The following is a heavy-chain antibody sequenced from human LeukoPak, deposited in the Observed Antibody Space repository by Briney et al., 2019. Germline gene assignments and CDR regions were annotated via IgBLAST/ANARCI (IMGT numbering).Heavy chain of an antibody. D-gene: IGHD6-19*01. CDR3: AKDLDVAGTINYYYYGMDA. Sequence: GGSLRLSCAAYGFTFDDYAMHWVRQAPGKGLEWVSLISGDGDNTYYADSVRGRFTISRDNSKKSLYLQMNSLRAEDTALYYCAKDLDVAGTINYYYYGMDAWGKGTTVTVSS. J-gene: IGHJ6*04. CDR1: GFTFDDYA. CDR2: ISGDGDNT. V-gene: IGHV3-43D*04.